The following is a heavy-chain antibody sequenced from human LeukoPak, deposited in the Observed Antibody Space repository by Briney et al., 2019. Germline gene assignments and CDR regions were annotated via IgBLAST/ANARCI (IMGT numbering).Heavy chain of an antibody. Sequence: PGGSLGLSCAASGFTFNTYGMHWVRQAPGKALEWVSAITPSGTNTYYADSVKGRFTISRDNSKNTLYLQMTSLRAEDTALYYCARRTCSGGTCYPLDSWGQGALVTVSS. V-gene: IGHV3-23*01. CDR2: ITPSGTNT. CDR1: GFTFNTYG. D-gene: IGHD2-15*01. CDR3: ARRTCSGGTCYPLDS. J-gene: IGHJ4*02.